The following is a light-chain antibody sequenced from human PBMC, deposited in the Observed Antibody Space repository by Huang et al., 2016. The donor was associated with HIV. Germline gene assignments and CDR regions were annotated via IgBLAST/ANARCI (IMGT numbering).Light chain of an antibody. Sequence: IQMTQSPSSLSASVGDRVTITCRASQSIGTYLNWYQLKVGKAPKLLIYSASYLQDGVSARFSGSGSGTDFNLTINSLQPEDIATYYCQQIYNTPPWTFDQGTKVEI. CDR2: SAS. V-gene: IGKV1-39*01. CDR1: QSIGTY. CDR3: QQIYNTPPWT. J-gene: IGKJ1*01.